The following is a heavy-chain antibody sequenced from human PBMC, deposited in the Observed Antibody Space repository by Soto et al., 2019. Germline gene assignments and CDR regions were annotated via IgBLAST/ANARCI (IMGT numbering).Heavy chain of an antibody. Sequence: RASVKVSCKASGYTFTSYDINWVRQATGQGLEWMGWMNPNSGNTGYAQKFQGRVTMTRNTSISTAYMELSSLRSEDTAVYYCARLPCGGSCYKGSYYYYYGMDVWGQGTTVTVSS. CDR1: GYTFTSYD. CDR3: ARLPCGGSCYKGSYYYYYGMDV. V-gene: IGHV1-8*01. CDR2: MNPNSGNT. J-gene: IGHJ6*02. D-gene: IGHD2-15*01.